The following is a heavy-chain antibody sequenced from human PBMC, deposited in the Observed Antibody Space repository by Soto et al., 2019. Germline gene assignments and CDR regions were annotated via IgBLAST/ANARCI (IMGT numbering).Heavy chain of an antibody. CDR1: GFTFSSYW. D-gene: IGHD5-18*01. V-gene: IGHV3-7*04. Sequence: GGSLRLSCAASGFTFSSYWMSWVRQAPGKGLEWVANIQGDGSEKYYVDSLKGRFTISRDNAKNSLYLQMHSLRAEDTAVYYCARDGYSYRLDVWGQGTTVTVSS. CDR3: ARDGYSYRLDV. CDR2: IQGDGSEK. J-gene: IGHJ6*02.